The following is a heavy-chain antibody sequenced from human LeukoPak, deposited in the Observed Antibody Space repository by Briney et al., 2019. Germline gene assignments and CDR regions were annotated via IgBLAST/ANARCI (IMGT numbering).Heavy chain of an antibody. V-gene: IGHV3-23*01. CDR2: ITDGGGDT. CDR1: GFTFSSSA. J-gene: IGHJ4*02. Sequence: GGSLRLSCTASGFTFSSSAMSWVRQVPGKGPEWVSAITDGGGDTYHADSVKGRFTISRDNSKSTLYMQMYSLRVEDTAIYYCAKGSAAARPYYFDYWGQGALVTVSS. CDR3: AKGSAAARPYYFDY. D-gene: IGHD6-13*01.